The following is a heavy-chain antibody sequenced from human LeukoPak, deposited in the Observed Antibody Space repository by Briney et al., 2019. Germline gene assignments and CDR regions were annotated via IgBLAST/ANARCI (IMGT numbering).Heavy chain of an antibody. CDR3: ARDAPYDFWSGYYWAGAFDI. CDR1: GFTFSSYA. V-gene: IGHV3-64*01. CDR2: ISSNGGST. Sequence: GSLRLSCAASGFTFSSYAMHWVRQAPGKGLEYVSAISSNGGSTYYANSVKGRFTISRDNSKNTLYLQMGSLRAEDMAVYYCARDAPYDFWSGYYWAGAFDIWGQGTMVTVSS. J-gene: IGHJ3*02. D-gene: IGHD3-3*01.